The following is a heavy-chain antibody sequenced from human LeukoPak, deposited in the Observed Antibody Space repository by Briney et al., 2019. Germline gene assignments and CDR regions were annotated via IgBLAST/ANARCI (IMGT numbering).Heavy chain of an antibody. CDR3: ARRLVAALDGMDV. Sequence: GGSLRLSCAASGFTFSSYSINWVRQAPGKGLEWVSSISSSSRYIYYADSVKGRFTISRDNAKNTLYLQMNSLRAEDTAVYYCARRLVAALDGMDVWGQGTTVTVSS. J-gene: IGHJ6*02. D-gene: IGHD2-15*01. CDR1: GFTFSSYS. CDR2: ISSSSRYI. V-gene: IGHV3-21*01.